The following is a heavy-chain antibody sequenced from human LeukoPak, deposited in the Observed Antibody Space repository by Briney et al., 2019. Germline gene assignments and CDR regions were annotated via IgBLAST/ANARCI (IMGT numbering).Heavy chain of an antibody. Sequence: SETLSLTCTVSGGSINSYYWTWIRQPPGKELEWIANVYNSGSTNYNPSLKSRVTISVDMFKNQFSLKLSSVTAADTAVYYCARHVGGDYYGSGKNWFDPWGQGTLVTVSS. CDR2: VYNSGST. J-gene: IGHJ5*02. V-gene: IGHV4-59*08. D-gene: IGHD3-10*01. CDR1: GGSINSYY. CDR3: ARHVGGDYYGSGKNWFDP.